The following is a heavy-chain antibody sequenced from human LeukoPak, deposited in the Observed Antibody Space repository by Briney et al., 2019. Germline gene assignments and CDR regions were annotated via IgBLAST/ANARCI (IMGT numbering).Heavy chain of an antibody. CDR1: GFTFSSYA. CDR3: ARGVGYCSGGSCYPPSGLYYGMDV. Sequence: PGGSLRLSCAASGFTFSSYAMHWVRQAPGKGLEWVAVISYDGSNKYYADSVKGRFTISRDNAKNSLYLQMNSLRAEDTAVYYCARGVGYCSGGSCYPPSGLYYGMDVWGQGTTVTVSS. D-gene: IGHD2-15*01. J-gene: IGHJ6*02. V-gene: IGHV3-30-3*01. CDR2: ISYDGSNK.